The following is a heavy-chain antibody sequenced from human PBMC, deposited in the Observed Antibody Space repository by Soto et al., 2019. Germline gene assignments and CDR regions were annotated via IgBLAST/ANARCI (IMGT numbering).Heavy chain of an antibody. J-gene: IGHJ6*02. V-gene: IGHV1-69*01. CDR2: IIPIRGTA. Sequence: QVQLVQSGAEVKKPGSSVKVSCKASGGTFGSYAISWVRQAPGQGLEWMGGIIPIRGTANYAQKFQGRVTIAADESTSTAYMELSSLRSEDTAVYYCASSQGSSTSLEIYYYYYYGMDVWGQGTTVTVSS. CDR3: ASSQGSSTSLEIYYYYYYGMDV. CDR1: GGTFGSYA. D-gene: IGHD2-2*01.